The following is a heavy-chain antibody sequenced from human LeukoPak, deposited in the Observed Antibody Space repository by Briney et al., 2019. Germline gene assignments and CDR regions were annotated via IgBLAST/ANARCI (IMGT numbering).Heavy chain of an antibody. Sequence: SVKVSCKASGGTFSSYAVSWVRQAPGQGLEWMGGIIPIFGTANYAQKFQGRVTITADESTSTAYMELSSLRSEDTAVYYCARDPPYSSGWYPWGQGTLVTVSS. CDR3: ARDPPYSSGWYP. V-gene: IGHV1-69*01. D-gene: IGHD6-19*01. J-gene: IGHJ5*02. CDR2: IIPIFGTA. CDR1: GGTFSSYA.